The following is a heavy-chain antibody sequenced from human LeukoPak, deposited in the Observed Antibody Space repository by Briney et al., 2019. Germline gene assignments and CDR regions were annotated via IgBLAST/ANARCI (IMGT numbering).Heavy chain of an antibody. J-gene: IGHJ4*02. CDR2: ISAYNGNT. Sequence: ASVKVSCKASGYTFTSYGISWVRQAPRHGLEWMGWISAYNGNTNYAQKLQGRVTMATDTSTSAAYMELRSLRSDDTAVYYCAREVHYYGSGLLDYWGQGTLVTVSS. CDR3: AREVHYYGSGLLDY. D-gene: IGHD3-10*01. V-gene: IGHV1-18*04. CDR1: GYTFTSYG.